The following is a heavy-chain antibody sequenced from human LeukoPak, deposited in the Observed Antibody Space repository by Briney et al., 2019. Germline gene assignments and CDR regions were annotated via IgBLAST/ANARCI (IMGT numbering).Heavy chain of an antibody. CDR3: ARGTVTMVDY. CDR2: IYSGGST. Sequence: GGSLRLSCAASGFTFSGYSMNWVRQAPGRGLEWVSVIYSGGSTYYADSVKGRFTISRDNSKNTLFLQMNSLRAGDTAVYYCARGTVTMVDYWGQGTLVTVSS. J-gene: IGHJ4*02. V-gene: IGHV3-66*01. CDR1: GFTFSGYS. D-gene: IGHD3-10*01.